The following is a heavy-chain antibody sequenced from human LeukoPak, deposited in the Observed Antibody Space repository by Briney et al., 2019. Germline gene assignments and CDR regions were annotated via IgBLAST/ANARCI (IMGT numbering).Heavy chain of an antibody. D-gene: IGHD3-22*01. J-gene: IGHJ4*02. Sequence: GWSLRLSCAASGFTFSSYAMSWVRQAPGKGLEWVSAISGSGGSTYYADSVKGRFTISRDNSKNTLYLQMNSLRAEDTAVYYCAKDTGYYDSSGYNFDYWGQGTLVTVSS. V-gene: IGHV3-23*01. CDR3: AKDTGYYDSSGYNFDY. CDR2: ISGSGGST. CDR1: GFTFSSYA.